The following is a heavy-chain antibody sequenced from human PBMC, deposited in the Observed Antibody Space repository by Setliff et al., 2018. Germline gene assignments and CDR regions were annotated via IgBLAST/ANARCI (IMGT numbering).Heavy chain of an antibody. V-gene: IGHV3-7*01. CDR2: INQAGSAE. D-gene: IGHD7-27*01. CDR1: GFTFSSLW. J-gene: IGHJ6*03. Sequence: PGGSLRLSCAASGFTFSSLWMSWARQSPGKGLEWVANINQAGSAEFYVDSVKGRFTISRDNAKNSLYLQMNSLRAEDTAVYFCASIDWGENFYNTDVWGKGTTVTVSS. CDR3: ASIDWGENFYNTDV.